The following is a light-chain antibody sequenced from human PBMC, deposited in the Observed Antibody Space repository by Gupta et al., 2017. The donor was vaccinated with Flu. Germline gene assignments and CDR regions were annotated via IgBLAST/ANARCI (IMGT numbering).Light chain of an antibody. CDR3: SSCTSSTTLV. CDR2: DVT. V-gene: IGLV2-14*01. Sequence: SFAISCTGTSTDIGSYKYVSWYQQHPGKAPQLLIYDVTNRPSGVSTRFSGSKSGDTASLTISGLQAEDEADYYCSSCTSSTTLVFGGGTRLTVL. J-gene: IGLJ2*01. CDR1: STDIGSYKY.